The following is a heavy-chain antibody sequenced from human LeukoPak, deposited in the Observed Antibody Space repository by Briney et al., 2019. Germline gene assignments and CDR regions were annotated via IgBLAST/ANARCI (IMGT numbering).Heavy chain of an antibody. Sequence: GGSLTLSCAASGFTFSSYAMHWVRQAPGKGLEYVSVISSNGGSTYYANSVKGRFTISRDNSKNTLYLQMGSLRAEDMAVYYCARRGAVSGGSDYWGQGTLVTVSS. CDR1: GFTFSSYA. CDR3: ARRGAVSGGSDY. J-gene: IGHJ4*02. CDR2: ISSNGGST. D-gene: IGHD3-16*01. V-gene: IGHV3-64*01.